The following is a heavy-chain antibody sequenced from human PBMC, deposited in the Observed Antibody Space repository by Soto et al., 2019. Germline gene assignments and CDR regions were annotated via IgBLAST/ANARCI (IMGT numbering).Heavy chain of an antibody. Sequence: ASVKVSCKASGYTFTSYGISWVRQAPGQGLEWMGWISAYNGNTNYAQKLQCRVTMTTDTSTSTAYKKLKSLRSEDTAVYYCARDSGYESNYWGQGTLVTVSS. V-gene: IGHV1-18*01. J-gene: IGHJ4*02. CDR2: ISAYNGNT. CDR3: ARDSGYESNY. D-gene: IGHD5-12*01. CDR1: GYTFTSYG.